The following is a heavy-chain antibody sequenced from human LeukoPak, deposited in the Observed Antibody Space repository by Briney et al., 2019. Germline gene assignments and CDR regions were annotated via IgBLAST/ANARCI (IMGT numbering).Heavy chain of an antibody. D-gene: IGHD2-15*01. J-gene: IGHJ3*02. V-gene: IGHV1-69*04. Sequence: GASVKVSCKTSGFKFGSYGINWVRQAPGQGLEWMGRIIPIIGTANYAQKFQGSVTITADKTTSTAYMELSSLRSEDTAVYYCARGLAHQGGDIWGQGTMVTVSS. CDR2: IIPIIGTA. CDR3: ARGLAHQGGDI. CDR1: GFKFGSYG.